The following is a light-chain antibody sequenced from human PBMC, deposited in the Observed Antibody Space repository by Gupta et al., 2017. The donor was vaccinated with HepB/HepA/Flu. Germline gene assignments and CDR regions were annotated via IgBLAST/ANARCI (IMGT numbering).Light chain of an antibody. CDR3: CSDACSVIVV. CDR1: RSDIGRYSF. CDR2: AVT. J-gene: IGLJ2*01. Sequence: QSVLTQPASVSGSPGQSITISFTGTRSDIGRYSFVSWFQQPPGQAPKLIIYAVTKRPAGISHRFSASKSGSTASLTISAPQSDDASHYFCCSDACSVIVVFGGGTKLTVL. V-gene: IGLV2-23*02.